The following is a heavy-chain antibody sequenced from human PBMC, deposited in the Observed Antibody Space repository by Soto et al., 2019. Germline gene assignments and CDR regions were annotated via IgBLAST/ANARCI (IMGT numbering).Heavy chain of an antibody. CDR2: ISGSGGST. CDR3: AREPYYDFWSGYVYYYGMDV. V-gene: IGHV3-23*01. CDR1: GFTFSSYA. Sequence: GGSLRLSCAASGFTFSSYAMSWVRQAPGKGLEWVSAISGSGGSTYYADSVKGRFTISRDNSKNTLYLQMNSLRAEDTAVYYCAREPYYDFWSGYVYYYGMDVWGQGTTVTVSS. J-gene: IGHJ6*02. D-gene: IGHD3-3*01.